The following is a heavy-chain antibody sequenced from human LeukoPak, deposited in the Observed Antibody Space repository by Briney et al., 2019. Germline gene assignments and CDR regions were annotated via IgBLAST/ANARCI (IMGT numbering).Heavy chain of an antibody. CDR2: IYYSGST. Sequence: SETLSLTCAVSGGSISSGGYSWSWIRQPPGKGLEWIGYIYYSGSTYYNPSLKSRVTISVDTSKNQFSLKLSSVTAADTAVYYCARDLVAYYYDSTPHAFDIWGQGTMVTVSS. D-gene: IGHD3-22*01. CDR3: ARDLVAYYYDSTPHAFDI. V-gene: IGHV4-30-4*07. CDR1: GGSISSGGYS. J-gene: IGHJ3*02.